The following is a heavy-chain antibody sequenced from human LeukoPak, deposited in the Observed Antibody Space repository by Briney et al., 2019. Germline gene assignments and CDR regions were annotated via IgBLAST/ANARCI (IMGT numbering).Heavy chain of an antibody. CDR3: AKVAISNYTPQLFDY. CDR2: ISGSGGST. J-gene: IGHJ4*02. D-gene: IGHD4-11*01. V-gene: IGHV3-23*01. Sequence: GGSLRLSCAASGFTFDDYAMHWVRQAPGKGLEWVSAISGSGGSTYYADSVKGRFTISRDNSKNTLYLQMNSLRAEDTAVYYCAKVAISNYTPQLFDYWGQGTLVTVSS. CDR1: GFTFDDYA.